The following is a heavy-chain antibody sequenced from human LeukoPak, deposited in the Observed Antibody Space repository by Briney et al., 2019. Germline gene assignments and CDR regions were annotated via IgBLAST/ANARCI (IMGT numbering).Heavy chain of an antibody. J-gene: IGHJ4*02. Sequence: GGSLRLSCAASGFTFSGSTMHWVRQASGKGLEWVGRIRSKANSYATAYAASVKGRFTISRDNTKNSLYPQMNSLRAEDTAMYYCARLTRGYSYVTGSVDYWGQGTLVTVSS. V-gene: IGHV3-73*01. CDR3: ARLTRGYSYVTGSVDY. CDR2: IRSKANSYAT. D-gene: IGHD5-18*01. CDR1: GFTFSGST.